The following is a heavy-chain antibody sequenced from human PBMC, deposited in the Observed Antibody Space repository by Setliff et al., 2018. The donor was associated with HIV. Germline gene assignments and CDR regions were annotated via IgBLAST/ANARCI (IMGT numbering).Heavy chain of an antibody. Sequence: SGFIFSDYFMTWVRQAPGKGLEWVGLIRTQPYGVTTEYAASVKGRFTISRDDSLGIAYLQLNSLKSEDTAIYYCTRTPGAWQNYFDYWGQGTPVTVSS. CDR2: IRTQPYGVTT. CDR3: TRTPGAWQNYFDY. J-gene: IGHJ4*02. D-gene: IGHD2-15*01. CDR1: GFIFSDYF. V-gene: IGHV3-49*04.